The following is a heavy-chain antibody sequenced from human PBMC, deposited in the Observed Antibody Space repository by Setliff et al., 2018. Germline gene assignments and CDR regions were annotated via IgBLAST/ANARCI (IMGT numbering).Heavy chain of an antibody. V-gene: IGHV1-69*05. D-gene: IGHD6-6*01. CDR3: VREGVDRRSSTDYRYYMDV. J-gene: IGHJ6*03. Sequence: SVKVSCKTSGFSFSTFGFSWVRQAPGQGLEWMGWISPMFGTTEYAQKFQGRLTIITDESTNTAFMQLSSLRSDDTAVYYCVREGVDRRSSTDYRYYMDVWGKGTTVTVSS. CDR2: ISPMFGTT. CDR1: GFSFSTFG.